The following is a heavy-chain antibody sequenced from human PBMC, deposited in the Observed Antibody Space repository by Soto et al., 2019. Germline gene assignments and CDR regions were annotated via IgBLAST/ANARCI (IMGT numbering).Heavy chain of an antibody. J-gene: IGHJ4*02. CDR2: IYSGGST. V-gene: IGHV3-66*01. D-gene: IGHD4-17*01. CDR3: AREGIRSPLYY. Sequence: EVQLVESGGGLVQPGGSLRLSCAVSGFTVSSNYMSWVRQAPGKGLEWVSVIYSGGSTYYADSVKGRFTISRDNSKNTLYLQMNSLRAEHTAVYYCAREGIRSPLYYWGQGTLVTVSS. CDR1: GFTVSSNY.